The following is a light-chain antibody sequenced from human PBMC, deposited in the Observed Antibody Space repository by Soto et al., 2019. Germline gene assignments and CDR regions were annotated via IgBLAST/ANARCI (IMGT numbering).Light chain of an antibody. V-gene: IGKV3-20*01. CDR3: QQYGSSPTWT. Sequence: EIVMTQSPATLSVSPGEGAPLSCRASQSVSSKLAWYQQKPGQAPRLLIYGASSRATGIPDRFSGGGSGTDFTLTISRLEPEDSAVYYCQQYGSSPTWTVGQGTKVDIK. J-gene: IGKJ1*01. CDR2: GAS. CDR1: QSVSSK.